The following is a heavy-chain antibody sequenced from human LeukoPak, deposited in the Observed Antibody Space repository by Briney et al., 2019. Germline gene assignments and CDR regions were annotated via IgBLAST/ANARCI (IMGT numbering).Heavy chain of an antibody. V-gene: IGHV3-7*03. CDR1: GFTFSSYW. D-gene: IGHD3-10*01. CDR3: AKAIYGSGTYLFDY. J-gene: IGHJ4*02. CDR2: IKQDGSEK. Sequence: GGSLRLSCAASGFTFSSYWMSWVRQAPGKGLEWVANIKQDGSEKYYVDSVKGRFTISRDNSKNTLYLQMNSLRAEDTAVYYCAKAIYGSGTYLFDYWGQGTLVTVSS.